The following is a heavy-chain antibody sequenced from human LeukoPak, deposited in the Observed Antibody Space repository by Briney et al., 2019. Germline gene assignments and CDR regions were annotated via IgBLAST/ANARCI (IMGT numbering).Heavy chain of an antibody. CDR2: ISSSSSYI. V-gene: IGHV3-21*01. J-gene: IGHJ6*02. CDR1: GFTFSSYS. Sequence: AGGSLRLSCAASGFTFSSYSMNWVRQAPGKGLEWVSSISSSSSYIYYADSVKGRFTISRDNAKNSLYLQMNSLRAEDTAVYYCARESRSYGRNYYGMDVWGQGTMVTVSS. CDR3: ARESRSYGRNYYGMDV. D-gene: IGHD4-17*01.